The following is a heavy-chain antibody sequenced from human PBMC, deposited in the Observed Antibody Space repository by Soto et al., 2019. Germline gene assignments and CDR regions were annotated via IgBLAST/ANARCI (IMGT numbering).Heavy chain of an antibody. D-gene: IGHD6-19*01. CDR3: ARGQWLGFDI. CDR2: LSYDGSNK. CDR1: GFTFSNYA. V-gene: IGHV3-30-3*01. Sequence: LRLSCAASGFTFSNYAMHWVRQAPGKGLEWVAVLSYDGSNKYYADSVKGRFTISRDNSKNTLYLQMNSLRAEDTAVYYCARGQWLGFDIWGQGTMVTVSS. J-gene: IGHJ3*02.